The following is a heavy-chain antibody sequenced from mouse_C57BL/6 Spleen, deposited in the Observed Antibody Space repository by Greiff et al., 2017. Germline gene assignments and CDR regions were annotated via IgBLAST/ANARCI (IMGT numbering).Heavy chain of an antibody. V-gene: IGHV5-17*01. CDR2: ISSGSSTI. CDR1: GFTFSDYG. Sequence: EVKVVESGGGLVKPGGSLKLSCAASGFTFSDYGMHWVRQAPEKGLEWVAYISSGSSTIYYADTVKGRFTISRDNAKNTLFLQMTSLRSEDTAMDYCARLTGTLYWYFDVWGTGTTVTVSS. CDR3: ARLTGTLYWYFDV. D-gene: IGHD4-1*01. J-gene: IGHJ1*03.